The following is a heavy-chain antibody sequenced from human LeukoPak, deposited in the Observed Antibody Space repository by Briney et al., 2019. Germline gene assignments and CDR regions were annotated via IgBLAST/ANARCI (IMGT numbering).Heavy chain of an antibody. Sequence: GGSLRLSCAASGFIFDDYTMHWVRQAPGKGLEWVSGISWISGKIDYADSVKGRFTISRDNAKNSLYLQMSSLRVEDMALYYCAKDRGYSSSFFEVWGQGTLVTVSS. CDR3: AKDRGYSSSFFEV. V-gene: IGHV3-9*03. CDR1: GFIFDDYT. D-gene: IGHD6-13*01. CDR2: ISWISGKI. J-gene: IGHJ4*02.